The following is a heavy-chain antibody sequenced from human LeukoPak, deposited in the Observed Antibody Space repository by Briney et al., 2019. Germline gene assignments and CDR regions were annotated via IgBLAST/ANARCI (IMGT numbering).Heavy chain of an antibody. D-gene: IGHD3-10*01. CDR1: GGSISSGDYY. Sequence: SQTLSLTCTVSGGSISSGDYYWSWIRQPPGKGLEWFGYIYYSGSTYYNPSLKSRVTISVDTSKNQFSLKLSSVTAADTAVYYCARVFRFGANWFDPWGQGTLVTVSS. CDR3: ARVFRFGANWFDP. V-gene: IGHV4-30-4*01. CDR2: IYYSGST. J-gene: IGHJ5*02.